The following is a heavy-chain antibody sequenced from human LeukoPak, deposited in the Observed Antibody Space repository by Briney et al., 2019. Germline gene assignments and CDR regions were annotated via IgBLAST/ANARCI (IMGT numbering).Heavy chain of an antibody. CDR3: AREGGLRYFDWLFDYFDY. D-gene: IGHD3-9*01. V-gene: IGHV4-59*01. CDR1: GRSISSYY. Sequence: SETLSLTCTVSGRSISSYYWSWIRQPPGKGLEWIGSIYYSGSTNYNPSLKSRVTISVDTCKNQFSLKLSSVTAADTAVYYCAREGGLRYFDWLFDYFDYWGQGTLVTVSS. J-gene: IGHJ4*02. CDR2: IYYSGST.